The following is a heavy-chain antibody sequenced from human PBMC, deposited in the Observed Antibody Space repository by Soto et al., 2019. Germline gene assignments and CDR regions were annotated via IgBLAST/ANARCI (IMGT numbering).Heavy chain of an antibody. CDR2: IYDSGST. Sequence: QVQLQESGPGLVKPSQTLSLTCSVSGASISSGDYYWSWIRQHPGKGLEWIGYIYDSGSTYYNPSLKSRVTISVDTSKNQFSLKLSSVTAADTAVYYCXXXXXXXXXXXXXXXXXPWGQGTLVTVSS. CDR1: GASISSGDYY. V-gene: IGHV4-31*03. CDR3: XXXXXXXXXXXXXXXXXP. J-gene: IGHJ5*02.